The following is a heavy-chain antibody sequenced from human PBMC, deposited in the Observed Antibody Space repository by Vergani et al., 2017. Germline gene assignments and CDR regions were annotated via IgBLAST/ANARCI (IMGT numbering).Heavy chain of an antibody. J-gene: IGHJ6*03. D-gene: IGHD1-1*01. CDR3: ARRRETTYYSYYMDV. V-gene: IGHV4-39*01. CDR1: GGSISSSSYY. Sequence: QLQLQESGPGLVKPSETLSLTCTVSGGSISSSSYYWGWIRQPPGKGLEWIGSIYYSGSTYYNPSLKSRGTISVDTSKNQFSLKLSSVTAADTAVYYCARRRETTYYSYYMDVWGKGTTVTVSS. CDR2: IYYSGST.